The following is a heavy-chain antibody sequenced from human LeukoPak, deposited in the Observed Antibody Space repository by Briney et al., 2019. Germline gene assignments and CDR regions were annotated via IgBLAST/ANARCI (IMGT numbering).Heavy chain of an antibody. J-gene: IGHJ4*02. D-gene: IGHD6-19*01. CDR2: ISGSRGTT. Sequence: PGGSLRLSCTASGFTFGDYAMSWVRQAPGKGLEWVSGISGSRGTTYYADSVKGRLTISRDNSKNTLYLQMNSLRADDTAVYYCAKERTGGWPFDYWGQGTLVTVSS. V-gene: IGHV3-23*01. CDR3: AKERTGGWPFDY. CDR1: GFTFGDYA.